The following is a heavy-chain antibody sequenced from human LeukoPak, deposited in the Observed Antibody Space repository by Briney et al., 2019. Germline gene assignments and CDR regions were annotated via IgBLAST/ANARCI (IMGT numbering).Heavy chain of an antibody. Sequence: SETLSLTCTVSGGSISSGSYYWSWIRQPAGKGLEWIGRIYTSGSTNYNPSLKSRVTISVDTSKNQFSLKLSSVTAADTAVYYCARSPRGQQLVGEVFDPWGQGTLVTVSS. V-gene: IGHV4-61*02. J-gene: IGHJ5*02. CDR1: GGSISSGSYY. D-gene: IGHD6-13*01. CDR3: ARSPRGQQLVGEVFDP. CDR2: IYTSGST.